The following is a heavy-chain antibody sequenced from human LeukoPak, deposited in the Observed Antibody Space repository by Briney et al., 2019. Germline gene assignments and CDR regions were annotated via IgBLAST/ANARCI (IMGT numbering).Heavy chain of an antibody. CDR1: GFTFSSYA. J-gene: IGHJ5*02. CDR2: ISGSGGST. D-gene: IGHD1-26*01. V-gene: IGHV3-23*01. CDR3: ARDSSGSYYGRFWFDP. Sequence: GGSLRLSCAASGFTFSSYAMSWVRQAPGKGLEWVSAISGSGGSTYYADSVKGRFTISRDNSKNTLYLQMNSLRAEDTAVYYCARDSSGSYYGRFWFDPWGQGTLVTVSS.